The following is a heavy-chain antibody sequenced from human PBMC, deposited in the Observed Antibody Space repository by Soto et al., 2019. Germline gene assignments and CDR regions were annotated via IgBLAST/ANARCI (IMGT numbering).Heavy chain of an antibody. CDR2: IYYSGST. D-gene: IGHD3-16*01. CDR1: GDSISSGGYY. Sequence: SETLSLTCTVSGDSISSGGYYWSWIRQPPGKGLEWIGYIYYSGSTNYNPSLKSRVTISVDTSKNQFSLKLSSVTAADTAVYYCARDLGRVSDYWGQGTLVTVSS. V-gene: IGHV4-61*08. J-gene: IGHJ4*02. CDR3: ARDLGRVSDY.